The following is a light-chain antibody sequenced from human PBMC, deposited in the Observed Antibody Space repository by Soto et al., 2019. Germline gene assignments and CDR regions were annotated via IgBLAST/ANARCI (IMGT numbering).Light chain of an antibody. J-gene: IGKJ5*01. Sequence: EIVLTQSPGTLSLSPGERATLSCRASQTVRNNYLAWYQQKPGQAPRLLIYDASTRATGIPARFSGSGSGTEFTLTISSLQSEDFAVYYCQQYNNWLLTFGQGTRLEIK. V-gene: IGKV3-15*01. CDR1: QTVRNN. CDR3: QQYNNWLLT. CDR2: DAS.